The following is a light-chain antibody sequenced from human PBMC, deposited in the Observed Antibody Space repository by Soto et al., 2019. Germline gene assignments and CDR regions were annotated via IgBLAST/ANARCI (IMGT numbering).Light chain of an antibody. V-gene: IGKV3-15*01. J-gene: IGKJ1*01. CDR2: GAS. CDR3: QQYHYWWT. CDR1: QSVSNN. Sequence: EIVLTQSPGTLSLSPGERATPTCRASQSVSNNLSWFQQKPGQGPRLLIYGASNRATGVSARFSGSGSGTEFTLTISSLQSEDFAVYYCQQYHYWWTFGQGTKVDI.